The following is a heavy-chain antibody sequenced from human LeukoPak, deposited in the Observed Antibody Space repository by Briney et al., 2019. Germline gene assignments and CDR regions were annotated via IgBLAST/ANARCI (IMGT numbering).Heavy chain of an antibody. CDR3: AKRIVGATKGGAFDI. D-gene: IGHD1-26*01. J-gene: IGHJ3*02. Sequence: GGSLRLSCAASGFTFSSYAMSWVRQAPGKGLEWVSAISGSGGSTYDADSVKGRFTISRDNSKNTLYLQMNSLRAEDTAVYYCAKRIVGATKGGAFDIWGQGTMVTVSS. V-gene: IGHV3-23*01. CDR2: ISGSGGST. CDR1: GFTFSSYA.